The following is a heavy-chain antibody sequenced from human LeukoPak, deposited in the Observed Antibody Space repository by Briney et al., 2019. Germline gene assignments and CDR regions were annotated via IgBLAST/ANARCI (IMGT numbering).Heavy chain of an antibody. V-gene: IGHV4-59*01. CDR3: ARDYYDSSGLDY. CDR1: GGSISSYY. D-gene: IGHD3-22*01. J-gene: IGHJ4*02. Sequence: PPETLSLTCTVSGGSISSYYWSWIRQPPGKGLEWIGYIYYSGSTNYNPSLKSRVTISVDTSKNQFSLKLSSVSAADTAVYYCARDYYDSSGLDYWGQGTLVTVSS. CDR2: IYYSGST.